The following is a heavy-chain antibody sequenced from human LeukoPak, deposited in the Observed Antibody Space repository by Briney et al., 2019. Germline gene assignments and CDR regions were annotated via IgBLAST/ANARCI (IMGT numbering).Heavy chain of an antibody. CDR2: ISSSSSYI. D-gene: IGHD3-3*01. Sequence: GGSLRLSCAASGLTFSSYTMNWVRQAPGKGLEWVSSISSSSSYIYYADSVKGRFTISRDNAKNSPYLQMNSLRAEDTAVYYCARGTIFGVVIKGENGMDVWGQGTTVTVSS. CDR3: ARGTIFGVVIKGENGMDV. CDR1: GLTFSSYT. V-gene: IGHV3-21*01. J-gene: IGHJ6*02.